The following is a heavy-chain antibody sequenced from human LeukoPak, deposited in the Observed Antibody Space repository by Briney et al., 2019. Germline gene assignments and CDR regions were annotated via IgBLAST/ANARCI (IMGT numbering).Heavy chain of an antibody. CDR2: INPNSGGT. CDR3: ARGGYCSSTSCSEGGYFDY. D-gene: IGHD2-2*01. CDR1: GYTFTGYY. Sequence: ASVKVSCKASGYTFTGYYMHWVRQAPGQGLEWMGWINPNSGGTNYAQKFQGRVTMTRDTSISTAYMELSRLRSDDTAVYYCARGGYCSSTSCSEGGYFDYWGQGTLVTVSS. V-gene: IGHV1-2*02. J-gene: IGHJ4*02.